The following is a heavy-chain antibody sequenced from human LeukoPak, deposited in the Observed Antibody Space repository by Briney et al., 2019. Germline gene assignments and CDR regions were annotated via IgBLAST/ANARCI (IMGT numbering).Heavy chain of an antibody. CDR1: GFTFSTYG. CDR3: AGYYYGSAFDY. Sequence: PGRSLRLSCAASGFTFSTYGLHWVRQAPGKGLEWVALISDDGGVKYYADSVKGRFTISRDNSMNTLYLQMNSLRTEDTAVYYCAGYYYGSAFDYWGQGTLVTVSS. D-gene: IGHD3-10*01. V-gene: IGHV3-30*03. CDR2: ISDDGGVK. J-gene: IGHJ4*02.